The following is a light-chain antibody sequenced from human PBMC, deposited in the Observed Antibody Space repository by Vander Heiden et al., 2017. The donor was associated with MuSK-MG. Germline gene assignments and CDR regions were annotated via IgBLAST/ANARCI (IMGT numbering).Light chain of an antibody. Sequence: DIVMTQTPLSLSVAPRQSTTFSCNSTHSLLHSDGKTYLHCYLQKAGQPPQLLIYEVSNRWFGVPETFSGSGSGTAFTIKIIRVEAEDVGVYYCSQGMQHRFTFGQGTQVEIK. J-gene: IGKJ5*01. V-gene: IGKV2D-29*01. CDR1: HSLLHSDGKTY. CDR2: EVS. CDR3: SQGMQHRFT.